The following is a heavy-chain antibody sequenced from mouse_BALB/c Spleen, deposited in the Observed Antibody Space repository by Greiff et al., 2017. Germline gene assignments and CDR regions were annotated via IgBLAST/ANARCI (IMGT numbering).Heavy chain of an antibody. D-gene: IGHD1-1*01. CDR2: ISYSGST. Sequence: EVQLQESGPGLVKPSQSLSLTCTVTGYSITSDYAWNWIRQFPGNKLEWMGYISYSGSTSYNPSLKSRISITRDTSKNQFFLQLNSVTTEDTATYYCARSYYGSSFAYWGQGTLVTVSA. J-gene: IGHJ3*01. CDR3: ARSYYGSSFAY. CDR1: GYSITSDYA. V-gene: IGHV3-2*02.